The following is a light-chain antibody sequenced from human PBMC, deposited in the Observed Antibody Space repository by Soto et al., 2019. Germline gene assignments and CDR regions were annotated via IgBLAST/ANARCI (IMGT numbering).Light chain of an antibody. V-gene: IGKV3-20*01. Sequence: EIVLKQSPGTLSLSPGERATLSCRASQSVSSSSLAWYQQKPGQAPRLLIYGASIRATGIPDRFSGSGSGTDFTLTISRLEPEDFAVYYCQQYGSSPRTFGQGTKLEIK. CDR1: QSVSSSS. CDR3: QQYGSSPRT. J-gene: IGKJ2*01. CDR2: GAS.